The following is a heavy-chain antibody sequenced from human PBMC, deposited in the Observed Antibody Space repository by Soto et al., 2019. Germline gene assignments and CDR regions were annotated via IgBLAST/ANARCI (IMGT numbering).Heavy chain of an antibody. D-gene: IGHD2-2*01. Sequence: GGSLRLSCAASGFTFSNYAMHWVRQAPGKGLEWLAIISFDGSNEHYADSVQGRFTISRDNSENTLYLQMSSLRADDTAVYYCARPAATVTYYPGMDVWGQGPTVTVSS. J-gene: IGHJ6*02. V-gene: IGHV3-30-3*01. CDR1: GFTFSNYA. CDR3: ARPAATVTYYPGMDV. CDR2: ISFDGSNE.